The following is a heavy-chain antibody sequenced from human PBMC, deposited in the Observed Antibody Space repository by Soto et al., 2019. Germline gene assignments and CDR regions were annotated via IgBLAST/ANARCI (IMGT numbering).Heavy chain of an antibody. CDR2: IYYSGST. CDR3: ARGLRFLEWLPRGLGGMDV. J-gene: IGHJ6*02. V-gene: IGHV4-30-4*01. Sequence: QVQLQESGPGLVKPSQTLSLTCTVSGGSISSGDYYWSWIRQPPGKGLEWIGYIYYSGSTYYNPSLKSRVTISVDTSKNQFSLKLSSVTAADTAVYYCARGLRFLEWLPRGLGGMDVWGQGTTVTVS. CDR1: GGSISSGDYY. D-gene: IGHD3-3*01.